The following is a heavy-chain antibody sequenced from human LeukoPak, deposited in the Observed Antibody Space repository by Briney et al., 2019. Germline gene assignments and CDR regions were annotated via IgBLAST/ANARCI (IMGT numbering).Heavy chain of an antibody. CDR1: GGTFSSYA. D-gene: IGHD3-16*01. J-gene: IGHJ4*02. CDR3: ARADQAIWDYDY. CDR2: MNPNSGNT. Sequence: ASVKVSCKASGGTFSSYAISWVRQAPGQGLEWMGWMNPNSGNTGYAQKFQGRVTMTRNTSISTAYMELSSLRSEDTAVYYCARADQAIWDYDYWGQGTLVTVSS. V-gene: IGHV1-8*02.